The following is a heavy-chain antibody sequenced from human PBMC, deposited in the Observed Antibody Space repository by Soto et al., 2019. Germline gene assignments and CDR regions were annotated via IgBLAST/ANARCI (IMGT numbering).Heavy chain of an antibody. CDR2: VSGYNGDT. J-gene: IGHJ6*02. CDR1: GYTFSRYG. Sequence: QGQLVQSGPEVKKPGASVKVSCKASGYTFSRYGINWVRQAPGQGLEWMGWVSGYNGDTKYAQKVQGRVTMTIDTSTYTAYMELRSLTSDDTAKYYCAKNGQPTYYYYGMDVWGQGTTVTVSS. V-gene: IGHV1-18*01. D-gene: IGHD2-8*01. CDR3: AKNGQPTYYYYGMDV.